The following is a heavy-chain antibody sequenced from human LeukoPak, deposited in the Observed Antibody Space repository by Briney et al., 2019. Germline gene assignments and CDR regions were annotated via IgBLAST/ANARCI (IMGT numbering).Heavy chain of an antibody. CDR2: ISGGGCST. D-gene: IGHD4-17*01. CDR3: AKEATERYGEGGADY. CDR1: GFTFSSYA. V-gene: IGHV3-23*01. Sequence: SGGSLRLSCAASGFTFSSYAMNWVRQAPGKGLEWVSAISGGGCSTYYADSVKGRFTISRYNSKNTLYLQMNGLRAEDTAVYYCAKEATERYGEGGADYWGQGTLVTVSS. J-gene: IGHJ4*02.